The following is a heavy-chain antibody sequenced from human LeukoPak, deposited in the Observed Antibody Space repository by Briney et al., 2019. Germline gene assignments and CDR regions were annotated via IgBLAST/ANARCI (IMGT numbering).Heavy chain of an antibody. J-gene: IGHJ4*02. CDR1: GFIFSSHG. CDR2: ISPSGDIT. V-gene: IGHV3-23*01. D-gene: IGHD6-13*01. CDR3: ARAGPSSSWHQFDY. Sequence: GGSLRLSCAASGFIFSSHGMNWVRQAPGKGLEWVSGISPSGDITYYADSVKGRFTISRDNSKNTLYLQMNRLSAEDTAVYYCARAGPSSSWHQFDYWGQGTLVTVSS.